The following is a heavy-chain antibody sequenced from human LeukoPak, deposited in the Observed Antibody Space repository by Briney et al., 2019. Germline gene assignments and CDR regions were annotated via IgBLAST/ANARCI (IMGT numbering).Heavy chain of an antibody. CDR2: INPNSGGT. D-gene: IGHD2-15*01. CDR1: GYTFTGYY. CDR3: ARGPVVVAATPGSTYFDY. Sequence: APVKVSCKASGYTFTGYYMHWVRQAPGQGLEWMGWINPNSGGTNYAQKFQGRVTMTRDTSISTAYMELSRLRSDDTAVYYCARGPVVVAATPGSTYFDYWGQGTLVTVSS. V-gene: IGHV1-2*02. J-gene: IGHJ4*02.